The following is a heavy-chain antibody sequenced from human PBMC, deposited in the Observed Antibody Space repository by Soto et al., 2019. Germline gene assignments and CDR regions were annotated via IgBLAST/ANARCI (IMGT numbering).Heavy chain of an antibody. J-gene: IGHJ4*02. D-gene: IGHD3-10*01. CDR1: GFTLSDYA. V-gene: IGHV3-30*04. CDR3: VGGYGSGSPY. CDR2: ISYDGRDK. Sequence: GGSLRLSCAASGFTLSDYAMNWVRQAPGKGLEWVTDISYDGRDKYYAESVKGRFTISRDNSKNTVYLQMNSLRPEDTAVYYCVGGYGSGSPYWGRGLLVTVSS.